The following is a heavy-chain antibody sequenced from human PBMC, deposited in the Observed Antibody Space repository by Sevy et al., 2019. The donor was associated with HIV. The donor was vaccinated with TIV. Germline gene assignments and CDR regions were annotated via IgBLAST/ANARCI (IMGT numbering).Heavy chain of an antibody. CDR2: ISGSGGST. D-gene: IGHD6-13*01. Sequence: GGSLRLSCAASGFTFSSYAMSWVRQAPGKGLEWVSAISGSGGSTYYADSVKGRFTISRDNSKNTVYLQMNSLRAEDTAVYYCAKGGSSSPYYFDYWGQGTLVTVSS. J-gene: IGHJ4*02. CDR3: AKGGSSSPYYFDY. V-gene: IGHV3-23*01. CDR1: GFTFSSYA.